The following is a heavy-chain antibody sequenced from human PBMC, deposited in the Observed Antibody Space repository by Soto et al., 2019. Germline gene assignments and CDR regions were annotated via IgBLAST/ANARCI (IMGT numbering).Heavy chain of an antibody. CDR2: IIPILGIA. CDR1: GGTFSSYT. J-gene: IGHJ6*02. Sequence: QVQLVQSGAEVKKPGSSVKVSCKASGGTFSSYTISWVRQAPGQGLEWMGRIIPILGIANYAQKFQGRVTITADKSTSTAYMELSSLRSEDTAVYYCARDGNSSSGDYYYYGMDVWGQGPTVTVSS. D-gene: IGHD6-13*01. V-gene: IGHV1-69*08. CDR3: ARDGNSSSGDYYYYGMDV.